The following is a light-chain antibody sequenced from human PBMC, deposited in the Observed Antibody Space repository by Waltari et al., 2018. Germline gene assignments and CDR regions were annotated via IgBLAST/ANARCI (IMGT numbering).Light chain of an antibody. CDR1: SSDVGDYNS. J-gene: IGLJ1*01. V-gene: IGLV2-11*01. CDR3: CSYADSSTYV. CDR2: DVY. Sequence: QSALTQPRSVSGSPGQSVTISCTGTSSDVGDYNSVSCYQQHPRKAPKVMIYDVYKRPSGVPDRFSGSKSGNTASLTISGLQAEDEADDYCCSYADSSTYVFGTGTQVTVL.